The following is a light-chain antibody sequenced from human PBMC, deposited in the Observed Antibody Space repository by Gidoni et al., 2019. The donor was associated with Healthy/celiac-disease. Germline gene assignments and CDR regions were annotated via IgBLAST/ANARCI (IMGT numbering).Light chain of an antibody. V-gene: IGKV1-33*01. CDR3: QQYDNLPVT. CDR2: DAS. Sequence: DIQMPQSPSSLSASVGDRVTITCQASQDISNYLNWYQQKPGKAPKLLIYDASNLETGVPSRFSGSGSGTDFTFTISSLQPEDIATYYCQQYDNLPVTFGGGTKVEIK. J-gene: IGKJ4*01. CDR1: QDISNY.